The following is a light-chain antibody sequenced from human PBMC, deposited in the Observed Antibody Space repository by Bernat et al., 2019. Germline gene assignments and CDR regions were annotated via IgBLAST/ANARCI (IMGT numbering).Light chain of an antibody. J-gene: IGKJ4*01. CDR1: QVISNS. Sequence: DIQMTQSPSTLSASVGDRVTITCRASQVISNSLAWYQQKPGNVPKLLIYGASTLQSGVPSRFSGSGSATDFTLTISSLQPEDVATYYCQKYNGAPLTLGGGTKVEIK. CDR3: QKYNGAPLT. CDR2: GAS. V-gene: IGKV1-27*01.